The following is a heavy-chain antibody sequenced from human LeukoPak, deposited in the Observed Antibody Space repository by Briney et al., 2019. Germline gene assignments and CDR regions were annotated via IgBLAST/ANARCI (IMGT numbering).Heavy chain of an antibody. Sequence: GGSLRLSCAASGFIFSSYEMNWVRQAPGEGLEWVSYISSSGSTIYYADSVKGRFTISRDNAKNSLYLQMNSLRAEDTAVYYCASLGVVGDFDYWGQGTLVTVSS. CDR2: ISSSGSTI. J-gene: IGHJ4*02. CDR1: GFIFSSYE. D-gene: IGHD2-15*01. V-gene: IGHV3-48*03. CDR3: ASLGVVGDFDY.